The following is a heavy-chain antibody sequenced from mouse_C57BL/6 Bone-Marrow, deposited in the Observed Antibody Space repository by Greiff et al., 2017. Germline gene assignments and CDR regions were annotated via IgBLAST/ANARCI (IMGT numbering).Heavy chain of an antibody. Sequence: QVQLKESGPGLVQPSQSLSITCTVSGFSLTSYGVHWVRQSPGKGLEWLGVIWRGGSTDYNAAFMSRLSITKDNSKSQVFFKMNSLQADDTAIYYCAKNGNYYGSSYWYFDVWGTGTTVTVSS. CDR2: IWRGGST. V-gene: IGHV2-5*01. CDR1: GFSLTSYG. D-gene: IGHD1-1*01. CDR3: AKNGNYYGSSYWYFDV. J-gene: IGHJ1*03.